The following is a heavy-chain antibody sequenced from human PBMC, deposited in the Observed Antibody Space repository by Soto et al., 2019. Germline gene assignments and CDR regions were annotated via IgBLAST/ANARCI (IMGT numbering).Heavy chain of an antibody. CDR1: GGTFSSYA. D-gene: IGHD3-22*01. Sequence: QVQLVQSVAEVKKPGSSVKVSCKASGGTFSSYAISWVRQAPGQGLEWMGGIIPIFGTANYAPKFQGRVTITACESTSSAYMELSSLSSEDTGVYYWARDQSSGYGWFDSWGQGTLVTVSS. CDR3: ARDQSSGYGWFDS. CDR2: IIPIFGTA. V-gene: IGHV1-69*01. J-gene: IGHJ5*01.